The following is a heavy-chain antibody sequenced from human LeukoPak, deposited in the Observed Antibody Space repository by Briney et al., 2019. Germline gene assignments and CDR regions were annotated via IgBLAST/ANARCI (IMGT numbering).Heavy chain of an antibody. J-gene: IGHJ4*02. CDR2: ISGSGGNT. D-gene: IGHD4-17*01. CDR3: ARGFYGDYVFDY. CDR1: GFSFSSYA. Sequence: PGGSLRLSCAASGFSFSSYAMSWVRQAPGKGLEWVSAISGSGGNTYYADSVKGRFTISRDNSKNTLYLQMDSLGAEDTAVYYCARGFYGDYVFDYWGQGTLVTVSS. V-gene: IGHV3-23*01.